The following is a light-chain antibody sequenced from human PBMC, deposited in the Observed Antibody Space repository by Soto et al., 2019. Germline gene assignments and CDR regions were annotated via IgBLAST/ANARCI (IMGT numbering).Light chain of an antibody. CDR1: QRISNY. J-gene: IGKJ5*01. CDR3: QQRIKWPIT. CDR2: DAS. V-gene: IGKV3-11*01. Sequence: IVLSQSPATLSLSPVEIATVSVMASQRISNYLAWYQQKPGQAPRLLIYDASTRATGIPARFSGSGSGTDFTLTISSLEPADSAVYYCQQRIKWPITFGQGTRLEI.